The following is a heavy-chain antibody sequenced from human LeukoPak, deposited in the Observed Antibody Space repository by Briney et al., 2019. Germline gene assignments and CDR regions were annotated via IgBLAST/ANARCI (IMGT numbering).Heavy chain of an antibody. CDR3: ARHAEYNSGWHFYLDH. V-gene: IGHV4-39*01. CDR1: GVSTTNGIYY. D-gene: IGHD6-19*01. CDR2: VHNVGST. J-gene: IGHJ4*02. Sequence: SETLSLTCTVSGVSTTNGIYYWAWIRQSPGKGLEWIGSVHNVGSTYYNLSLRSRVTMSIDTSKNQFSLRLDSVTAADTAVYYCARHAEYNSGWHFYLDHWGQGILVTVSS.